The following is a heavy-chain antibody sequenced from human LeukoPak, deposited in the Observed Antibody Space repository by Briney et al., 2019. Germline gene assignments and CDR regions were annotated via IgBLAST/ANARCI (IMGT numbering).Heavy chain of an antibody. J-gene: IGHJ6*02. V-gene: IGHV1-2*02. CDR3: ARDPYYYDSSGYYSYYYYGMDV. Sequence: GASVKVSCKASGYTFTGYYMHWVRQAPGQGLEWMGWINPNSGGTNYAQKFQGRVTMTRDTSTSTVYMELSSLRSEDTAVYYCARDPYYYDSSGYYSYYYYGMDVWGQGTTVTVSS. CDR2: INPNSGGT. D-gene: IGHD3-22*01. CDR1: GYTFTGYY.